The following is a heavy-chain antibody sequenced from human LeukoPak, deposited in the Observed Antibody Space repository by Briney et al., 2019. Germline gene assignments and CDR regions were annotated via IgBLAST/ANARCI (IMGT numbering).Heavy chain of an antibody. D-gene: IGHD5-18*01. CDR3: ARDLGYSYGSYFYMDV. V-gene: IGHV1-69*05. J-gene: IGHJ6*03. CDR2: IIPIFGTA. Sequence: ASVKASCKASGGTFSSYAISWVRQAPGQGLEWMGGIIPIFGTANYAQKFQGRVTITTDESTSTAYMELSSLRSEDTAVYYCARDLGYSYGSYFYMDVWGKGTTVTVSS. CDR1: GGTFSSYA.